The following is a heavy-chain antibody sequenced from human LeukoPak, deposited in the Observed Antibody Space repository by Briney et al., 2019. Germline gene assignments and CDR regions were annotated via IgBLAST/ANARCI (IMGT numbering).Heavy chain of an antibody. CDR2: IYYGGST. Sequence: SETLSLTCTVSGGSISSYYWSWIRQPPGKGLEWIGYIYYGGSTNYNPSLKSRVTISVDTSKNQFSLKLSSVTAADTAVYYCARHKPTGSYPLELWGQGTLVTVSS. CDR1: GGSISSYY. V-gene: IGHV4-59*08. J-gene: IGHJ4*02. D-gene: IGHD3-10*01. CDR3: ARHKPTGSYPLEL.